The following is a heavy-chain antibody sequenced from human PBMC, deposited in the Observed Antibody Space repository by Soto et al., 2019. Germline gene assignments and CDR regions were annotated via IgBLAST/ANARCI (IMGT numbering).Heavy chain of an antibody. V-gene: IGHV1-18*04. CDR2: ISAYNGNT. J-gene: IGHJ3*02. Sequence: QVQLVQSGAEVKKPGASVKVSCKASGYTFTSYGISWVRQAPGQGLEWMGWISAYNGNTNYAQKLQGRVTMTTDTSTSTAYMELRSLRSDDKAVYYCARDRDYYDSSGYYYVGDAFDIWGQGTMVTVSS. CDR3: ARDRDYYDSSGYYYVGDAFDI. CDR1: GYTFTSYG. D-gene: IGHD3-22*01.